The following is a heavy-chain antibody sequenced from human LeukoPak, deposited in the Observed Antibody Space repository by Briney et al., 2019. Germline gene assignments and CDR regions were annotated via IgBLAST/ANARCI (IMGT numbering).Heavy chain of an antibody. Sequence: SETLSLTCTVSGGSISSSSYYWGWIRQPPGKGLEWIGSIYYSGSTYYNPSLKSRVTISVDTSKNQFSLKLSSVTAADTAVYYCARIAYYYDSSGYYYVGTNYYYYYYMDVCGKGTTVTISS. J-gene: IGHJ6*03. V-gene: IGHV4-39*01. CDR1: GGSISSSSYY. CDR2: IYYSGST. CDR3: ARIAYYYDSSGYYYVGTNYYYYYYMDV. D-gene: IGHD3-22*01.